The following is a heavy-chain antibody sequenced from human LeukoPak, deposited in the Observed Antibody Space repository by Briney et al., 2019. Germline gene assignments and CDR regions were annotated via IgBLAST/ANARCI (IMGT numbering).Heavy chain of an antibody. CDR3: ARVRRAGYSSSWYSDYYYYGMDV. J-gene: IGHJ6*02. V-gene: IGHV3-13*01. CDR2: IGTDGDT. Sequence: GGSLRLSCAASGFTFSSYDMHWVRQATGEGLEWVSAIGTDGDTYNPCSVKGRFTISRENAKNSMYLQMNSLGAGDTAVYYCARVRRAGYSSSWYSDYYYYGMDVWGQGTTVTVSS. D-gene: IGHD6-13*01. CDR1: GFTFSSYD.